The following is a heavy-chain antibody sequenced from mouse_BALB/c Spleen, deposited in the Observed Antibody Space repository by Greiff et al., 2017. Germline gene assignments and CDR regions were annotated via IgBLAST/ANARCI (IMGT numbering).Heavy chain of an antibody. CDR3: ARREGDY. V-gene: IGHV1-69*02. J-gene: IGHJ2*01. CDR1: GYTFTSYW. Sequence: VQLQQPGAELVKPGASVKLSCKASGYTFTSYWMHWVKQRPGQGLEWIGEIDPSDSYTNYNRKFKGKATLTADKSSSTAYMQLSSLTSEDSAVDFCARREGDYWGQGTTLTVSS. CDR2: IDPSDSYT.